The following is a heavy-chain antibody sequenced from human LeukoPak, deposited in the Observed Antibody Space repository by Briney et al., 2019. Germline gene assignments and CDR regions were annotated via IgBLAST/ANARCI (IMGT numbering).Heavy chain of an antibody. Sequence: SETLSLTCTVSGGSISPYYWTWIRQPPGKGLEWIGYIYYSGSTNYNPSLTSRVTMSVDTSKNQFSLKLSSVTAADTAVYYCARGGWYPESFQHWGQGALVTVSS. D-gene: IGHD6-19*01. CDR1: GGSISPYY. J-gene: IGHJ1*01. CDR2: IYYSGST. V-gene: IGHV4-59*01. CDR3: ARGGWYPESFQH.